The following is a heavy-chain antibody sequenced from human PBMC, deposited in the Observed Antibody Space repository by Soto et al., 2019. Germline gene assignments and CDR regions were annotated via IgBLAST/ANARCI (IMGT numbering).Heavy chain of an antibody. V-gene: IGHV3-23*01. Sequence: GGSLRLSCAAAGFTFASYAMSGVRQAPGKGLEWVSAISGSGGSTYYVDSVKGRFTISRDNSKNTLYLQMNSLRAEDTAVYYCAKVVVAAKDYYYGMDVWGQGT. CDR3: AKVVVAAKDYYYGMDV. J-gene: IGHJ6*02. D-gene: IGHD2-15*01. CDR2: ISGSGGST. CDR1: GFTFASYA.